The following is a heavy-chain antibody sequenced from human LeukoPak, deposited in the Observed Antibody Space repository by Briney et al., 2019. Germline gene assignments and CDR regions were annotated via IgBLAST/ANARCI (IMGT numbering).Heavy chain of an antibody. D-gene: IGHD1-1*01. CDR1: GFTFSSYW. J-gene: IGHJ3*02. Sequence: GGSLRLSCAASGFTFSSYWMTWVRQAPGKGLECVANINEDGSAKFYVDSGKGRFMISRGNAKNSLYLQMNSLRAEDTAVYYCARDVNGFDIWGQGTLVTVSS. CDR3: ARDVNGFDI. CDR2: INEDGSAK. V-gene: IGHV3-7*04.